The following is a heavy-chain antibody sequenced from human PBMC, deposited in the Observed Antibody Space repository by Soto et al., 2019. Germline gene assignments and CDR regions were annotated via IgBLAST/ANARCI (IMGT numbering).Heavy chain of an antibody. CDR3: ARELQDFWSGYYYYYGMDV. Sequence: ASVKVSCKASGYTFTSYGISWVRQAPGQGLEWMGWISAGNGNTNYAQKFQGRVTITRDTSASTAYMELSSLRSEDTAVYYCARELQDFWSGYYYYYGMDVWGQGTTVTVSS. CDR1: GYTFTSYG. CDR2: ISAGNGNT. D-gene: IGHD3-3*01. V-gene: IGHV1-18*01. J-gene: IGHJ6*02.